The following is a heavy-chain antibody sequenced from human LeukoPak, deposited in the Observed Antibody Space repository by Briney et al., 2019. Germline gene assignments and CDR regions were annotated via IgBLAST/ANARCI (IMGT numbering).Heavy chain of an antibody. V-gene: IGHV3-49*04. J-gene: IGHJ4*02. Sequence: GGPLRLSCTASGFNFGDFGMSWVRQAPGKGLEWVSFMRSESYGGTTEYAASVEGRFTISRDDSKSIVYLEMKSLKTEDTALYFCTRVFSGWLPFYFDYWGQGALVTVSS. CDR2: MRSESYGGTT. D-gene: IGHD5-12*01. CDR3: TRVFSGWLPFYFDY. CDR1: GFNFGDFG.